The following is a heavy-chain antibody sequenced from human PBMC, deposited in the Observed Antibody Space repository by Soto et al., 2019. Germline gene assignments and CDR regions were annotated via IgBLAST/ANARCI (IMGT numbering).Heavy chain of an antibody. D-gene: IGHD1-1*01. CDR2: IYYSGST. CDR1: DVSVSSASYY. CDR3: ARDYVETNYYYGMDV. V-gene: IGHV4-61*01. Sequence: KTWETLSLTCTVSDVSVSSASYYWSWIRQPPGKGLEWIGYIYYSGSTNYNPSLKSRVTISVDTSKNQFSLKLSSVTAADTAVYYCARDYVETNYYYGMDVWGQGTTVTVSS. J-gene: IGHJ6*02.